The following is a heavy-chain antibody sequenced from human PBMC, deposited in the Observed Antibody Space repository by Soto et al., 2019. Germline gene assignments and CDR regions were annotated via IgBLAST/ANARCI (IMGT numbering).Heavy chain of an antibody. D-gene: IGHD2-2*01. CDR1: GFSLSTSGVG. CDR3: AHMGRHCSATNCYHYFDS. CDR2: IFWDDDK. J-gene: IGHJ4*02. Sequence: QITLMESGPTLVKPTQTLTLTCTFSGFSLSTSGVGVGWIRQPPGKALECLAVIFWDDDKRYSPSLQSRLTITKDTSRNQVVLTMANMDPVDTATYYCAHMGRHCSATNCYHYFDSWGQGTLLTVSS. V-gene: IGHV2-5*02.